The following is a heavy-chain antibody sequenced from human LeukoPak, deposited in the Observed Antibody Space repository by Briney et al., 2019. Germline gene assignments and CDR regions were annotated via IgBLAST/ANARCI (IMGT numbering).Heavy chain of an antibody. V-gene: IGHV4-59*08. CDR3: ARYVSGSPGAFDI. J-gene: IGHJ3*02. D-gene: IGHD3-10*01. CDR1: GGSISSNY. CDR2: IYYSGST. Sequence: SETLSLTCTVSGGSISSNYWSWIRQPPGKGLEWIGYIYYSGSTSYSPSLKSRVTISLDTSKNQFSLKLTSVTAIDTAVYYCARYVSGSPGAFDIWGQGTMVTVSS.